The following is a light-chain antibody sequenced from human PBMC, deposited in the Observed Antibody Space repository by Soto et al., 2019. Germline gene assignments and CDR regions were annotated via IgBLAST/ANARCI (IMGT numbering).Light chain of an antibody. CDR2: EGS. CDR1: SSDVWSYNL. CDR3: CSYAGTLYV. J-gene: IGLJ1*01. V-gene: IGLV2-23*01. Sequence: SELTQPASVSGSPGQSITISCTGTSSDVWSYNLVSWYQQHPGKAPKLMIYEGSKRPSGVSNRFSGSKSGNTASLTISGLQAEDEADYYCCSYAGTLYVFGNGTKVTVL.